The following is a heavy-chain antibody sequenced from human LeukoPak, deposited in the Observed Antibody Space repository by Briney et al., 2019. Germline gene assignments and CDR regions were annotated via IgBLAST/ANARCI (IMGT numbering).Heavy chain of an antibody. CDR2: IYYSGST. Sequence: SQTLSPTCTVSGGSISSGGYYWSWIRQHPGKGLEWIGYIYYSGSTNYNPSLKSRVTISVDTSKNQFSLKLSSVTAADTAVYYCARDHVGAAGLDDAFDIWGQGTMVTVSS. J-gene: IGHJ3*02. CDR1: GGSISSGGYY. V-gene: IGHV4-31*03. CDR3: ARDHVGAAGLDDAFDI. D-gene: IGHD6-13*01.